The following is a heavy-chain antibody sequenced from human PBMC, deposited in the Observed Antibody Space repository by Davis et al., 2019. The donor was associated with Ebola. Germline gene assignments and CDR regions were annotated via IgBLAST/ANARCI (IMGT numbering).Heavy chain of an antibody. CDR3: ARQGYCNSTSCNNWFDP. V-gene: IGHV5-51*01. J-gene: IGHJ5*02. CDR2: IYPGDSDT. CDR1: GYRFTSYW. D-gene: IGHD2-2*01. Sequence: GESLKISCKGSGYRFTSYWIGWVRQMPGKGLEWMGIIYPGDSDTRYSPSFQGQVTISVDKSISTAYLQWSSLKASDTAMYYCARQGYCNSTSCNNWFDPWGRGTLVTVSS.